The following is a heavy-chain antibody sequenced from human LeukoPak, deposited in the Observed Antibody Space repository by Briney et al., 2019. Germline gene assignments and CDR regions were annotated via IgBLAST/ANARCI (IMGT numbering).Heavy chain of an antibody. V-gene: IGHV4-31*03. CDR1: GGSISSGGYY. CDR2: IYYSGST. CDR3: ASCYSSSWYNWFDP. Sequence: SETLSLTCTVSGGSISSGGYYWSWIRQHPGQGLEWIGYIYYSGSTYYNPSLKSRVTISVDTSKNQFSLKLSSVTAADTAVYYCASCYSSSWYNWFDPWGQGTLVTVSS. D-gene: IGHD6-13*01. J-gene: IGHJ5*02.